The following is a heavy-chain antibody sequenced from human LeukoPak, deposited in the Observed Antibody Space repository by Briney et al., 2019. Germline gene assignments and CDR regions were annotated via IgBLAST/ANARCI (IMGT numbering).Heavy chain of an antibody. CDR3: ARRPGLTYDY. CDR2: IYYSGST. CDR1: GDSISSSY. V-gene: IGHV4-59*08. Sequence: MPSETLSLTCTVSGDSISSSYWSWIRQPAGKGLEWIGYIYYSGSTNYNPSLKSRVTISVDTSKNQFSLKLSSVTAADTAVYYCARRPGLTYDYWGQGTLVTVSS. D-gene: IGHD3-16*01. J-gene: IGHJ4*02.